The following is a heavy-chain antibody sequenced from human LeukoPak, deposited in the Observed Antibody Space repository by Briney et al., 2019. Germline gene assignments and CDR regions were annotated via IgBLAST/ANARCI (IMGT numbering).Heavy chain of an antibody. Sequence: ASVKVSCKASGNTFTNYYMHWVRQAPGQGLEWMGWINPNSGGTNYAQKFQGRVTMTRDTSISTAYMELSRLRSDDTAVYYCARVGVLLWFGELGHFDYWGQGTLVTVSS. CDR1: GNTFTNYY. D-gene: IGHD3-10*01. CDR3: ARVGVLLWFGELGHFDY. CDR2: INPNSGGT. V-gene: IGHV1-2*02. J-gene: IGHJ4*02.